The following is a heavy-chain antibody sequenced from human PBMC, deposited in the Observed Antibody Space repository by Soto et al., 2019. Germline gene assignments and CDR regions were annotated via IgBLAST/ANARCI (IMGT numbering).Heavy chain of an antibody. CDR2: VSGYNVDT. V-gene: IGHV1-18*01. Sequence: ASVKVSCKASGYSFTSYGISWVRQAPGQGLEWMGWVSGYNVDTIYVQKFQGRVTMTTDTSTSTAHMELRSLTYDDTAVYYCARAGLLGYCSSTSCRGYFDYWGQGTLVTVSS. J-gene: IGHJ4*02. CDR1: GYSFTSYG. D-gene: IGHD2-2*01. CDR3: ARAGLLGYCSSTSCRGYFDY.